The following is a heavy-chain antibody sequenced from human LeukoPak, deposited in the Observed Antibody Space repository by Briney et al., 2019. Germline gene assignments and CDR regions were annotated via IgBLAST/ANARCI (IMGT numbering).Heavy chain of an antibody. Sequence: PGGSLRLSCAASGFTSSSYAMSWVRQAPGKGLEWVSAISGSGGTTYYADSVKGRFTISRDNSKNTLYLQMNSLRAEDTAVYYCAKDPRGDYVLGYWGQGTLVTVSS. CDR2: ISGSGGTT. CDR1: GFTSSSYA. D-gene: IGHD4-17*01. CDR3: AKDPRGDYVLGY. V-gene: IGHV3-23*01. J-gene: IGHJ4*02.